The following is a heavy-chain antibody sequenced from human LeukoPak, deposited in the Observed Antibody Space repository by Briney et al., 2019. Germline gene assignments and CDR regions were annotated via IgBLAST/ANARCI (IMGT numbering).Heavy chain of an antibody. CDR1: GYTFASYG. D-gene: IGHD3-22*01. CDR2: ISAYNGNT. Sequence: GASVEVSCKASGYTFASYGFSWVRQAPGQGLEWMGWISAYNGNTNYAQKLQGRVTMTTDTSTSTAYMELRSLRSDDTAVYYCARDYDSSGYYSLYYYYYMDVWGKGTTVTVSS. CDR3: ARDYDSSGYYSLYYYYYMDV. V-gene: IGHV1-18*01. J-gene: IGHJ6*03.